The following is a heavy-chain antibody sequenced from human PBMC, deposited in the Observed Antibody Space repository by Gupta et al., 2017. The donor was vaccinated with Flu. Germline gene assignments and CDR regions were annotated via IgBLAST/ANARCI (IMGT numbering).Heavy chain of an antibody. Sequence: QVQLVQSGAEVKKPGASVKISCEASGYTFTNYAMHWVRQAPGHRLEWMGWINADNGNTEYSQKFEGRVTITRDTSANTVYMELSSLGSEDTAVYYCARDHHYYYYYMDVWGKGTTVTVSS. CDR3: ARDHHYYYYYMDV. J-gene: IGHJ6*03. V-gene: IGHV1-3*01. CDR1: GYTFTNYA. CDR2: INADNGNT.